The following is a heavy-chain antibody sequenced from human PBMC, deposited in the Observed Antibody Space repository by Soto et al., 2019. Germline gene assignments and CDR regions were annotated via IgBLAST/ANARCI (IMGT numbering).Heavy chain of an antibody. CDR2: ISYDGSNK. J-gene: IGHJ4*02. V-gene: IGHV3-30*18. CDR1: GFTFSSYG. CDR3: AKGTGTTKLGFDY. D-gene: IGHD1-7*01. Sequence: QVPLVESGGGVVQPGRSLRLSCAASGFTFSSYGMHWVRQAPGKGLEWVAVISYDGSNKYYADSVKGRFTISRANSKNTLYLQMNSLRAEDTAVYYCAKGTGTTKLGFDYWGQGTLVTVSS.